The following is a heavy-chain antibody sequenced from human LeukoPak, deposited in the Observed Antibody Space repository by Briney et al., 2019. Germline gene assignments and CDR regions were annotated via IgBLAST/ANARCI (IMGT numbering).Heavy chain of an antibody. CDR1: GGSISSSSYY. CDR3: ARAGYCSGGSCCGWD. D-gene: IGHD2-15*01. V-gene: IGHV4-39*07. CDR2: IYYSGST. Sequence: SETLSLTCTVSGGSISSSSYYWGWIRQPPGKGLEWIGSIYYSGSTYYNPSLKSRVTISVDTSKNQFSLKLSSVTAADTTVYYCARAGYCSGGSCCGWDWGQGTLVTVSS. J-gene: IGHJ4*02.